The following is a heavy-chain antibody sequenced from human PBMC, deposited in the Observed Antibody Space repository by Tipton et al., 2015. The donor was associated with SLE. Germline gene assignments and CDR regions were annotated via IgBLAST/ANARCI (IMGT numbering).Heavy chain of an antibody. Sequence: TLSLTCAVYGGSFSGYYWSWIRQPPGKGLEWIGYIYHSGSTYYNPSLKSRVTISVDRSKNQFSLKLSSVTAADTAVYYCARGPTGSSAREDTWGQGTLVTVSS. CDR3: ARGPTGSSAREDT. V-gene: IGHV4-34*01. CDR1: GGSFSGYY. J-gene: IGHJ4*02. CDR2: IYHSGST. D-gene: IGHD2-2*01.